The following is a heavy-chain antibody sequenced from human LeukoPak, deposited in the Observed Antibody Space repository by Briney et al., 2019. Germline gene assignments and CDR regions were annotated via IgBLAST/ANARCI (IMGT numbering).Heavy chain of an antibody. CDR2: ISYDGSNK. Sequence: GGSLRLSCAASGFTFSSYAMHWVRQAPGKGLEWVAVISYDGSNKYYADSVKGRFTISRDNSKNTLYLQMGSLRAEDMAVYYCARSGYQALYGMDVWGQGTTVTVSS. D-gene: IGHD3-3*01. CDR3: ARSGYQALYGMDV. CDR1: GFTFSSYA. V-gene: IGHV3-30*14. J-gene: IGHJ6*02.